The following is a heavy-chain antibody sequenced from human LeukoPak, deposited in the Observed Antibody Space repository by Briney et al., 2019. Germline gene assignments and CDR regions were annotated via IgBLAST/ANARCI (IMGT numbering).Heavy chain of an antibody. CDR3: ARGSSSWYGGFDY. CDR1: GGSFSGYY. Sequence: KPSETLSLTCAVYGGSFSGYYWSWIRQPPGKGLEWIGEINHSGSTNYNPSLKRRVTMSVDTSKNQFSLKLTSVTAADTAVYSCARGSSSWYGGFDYWGQGTPVTVSS. J-gene: IGHJ4*02. V-gene: IGHV4-34*01. D-gene: IGHD6-13*01. CDR2: INHSGST.